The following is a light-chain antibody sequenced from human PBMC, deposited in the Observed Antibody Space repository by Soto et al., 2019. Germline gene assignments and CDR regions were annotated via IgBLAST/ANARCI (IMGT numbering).Light chain of an antibody. V-gene: IGKV3-15*01. CDR3: QQHDQGWT. CDR1: QSVSTK. Sequence: EMVMTQSPATLSVSPGERATLSCRASQSVSTKLVWYQQKPGQAPRLLIYGASTRATGIPARFSGSGSGTEFTLTISSLQSEAFAVYFCQQHDQGWTFGQGTKVEIK. J-gene: IGKJ1*01. CDR2: GAS.